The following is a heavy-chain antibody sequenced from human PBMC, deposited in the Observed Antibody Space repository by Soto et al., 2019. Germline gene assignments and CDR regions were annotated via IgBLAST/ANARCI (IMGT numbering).Heavy chain of an antibody. CDR1: GFTFSSYA. V-gene: IGHV3-23*01. CDR2: ISAGGGGT. Sequence: DVQLLESGGGLVQPGGSLGLSCAASGFTFSSYALTWVHQAPGKGLEWVSSISAGGGGTYYADSVKGRFAISRDNSTNTLYLNMNSLRAEDTDVYYCASEGRDCNKGKCRRWFDPWGQGTLVTVSS. CDR3: ASEGRDCNKGKCRRWFDP. J-gene: IGHJ5*02. D-gene: IGHD2-8*01.